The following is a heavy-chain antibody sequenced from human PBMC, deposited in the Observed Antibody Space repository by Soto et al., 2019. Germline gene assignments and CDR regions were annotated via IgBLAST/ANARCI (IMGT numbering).Heavy chain of an antibody. CDR1: GFTFSNAW. V-gene: IGHV3-15*07. J-gene: IGHJ6*02. D-gene: IGHD3-10*01. Sequence: PGGSLRLSCAASGFTFSNAWMNWVRQAPGKGLEWVGRIKSKTDGGTTDYAAPVKGRFTISRDDSKNTLYLQMNSLKTEDTAVYYCTTGSPLDYYGSGSYIRYGMDVWGQGTTVTVSS. CDR3: TTGSPLDYYGSGSYIRYGMDV. CDR2: IKSKTDGGTT.